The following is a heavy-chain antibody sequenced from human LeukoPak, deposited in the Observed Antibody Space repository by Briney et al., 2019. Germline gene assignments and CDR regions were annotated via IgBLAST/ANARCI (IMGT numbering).Heavy chain of an antibody. V-gene: IGHV7-4-1*02. CDR2: INTNTGDP. CDR3: AREKYCSGGSCYILPDY. J-gene: IGHJ4*02. Sequence: GASVEVSCKASGYTFTSYAMNWVRQAPGQGLEWMGWINTNTGDPTYAQGFTGRFVFSLDTSVSTAYLQISSLKAEDTAVYYCAREKYCSGGSCYILPDYWGQGTLVTVSS. D-gene: IGHD2-15*01. CDR1: GYTFTSYA.